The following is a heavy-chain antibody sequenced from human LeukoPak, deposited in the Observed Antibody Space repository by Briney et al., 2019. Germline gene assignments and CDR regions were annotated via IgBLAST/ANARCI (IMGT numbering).Heavy chain of an antibody. CDR1: TGSMSNYY. J-gene: IGHJ1*01. D-gene: IGHD3-22*01. CDR3: ARLSSGRPHEYFQH. V-gene: IGHV4-59*01. Sequence: SETLSLTCTVSTGSMSNYYWGWVRQPPGKGLEWIAYIYSSGSTNYNPSLKSRATISLDTSKNQFSLKLTSVTAADTAVYYCARLSSGRPHEYFQHWGQGTLVTVSS. CDR2: IYSSGST.